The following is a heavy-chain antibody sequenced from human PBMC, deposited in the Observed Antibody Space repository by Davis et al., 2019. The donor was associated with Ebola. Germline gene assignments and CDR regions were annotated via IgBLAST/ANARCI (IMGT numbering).Heavy chain of an antibody. CDR2: IINSGTTK. V-gene: IGHV3-11*01. CDR1: GFTFSNYW. J-gene: IGHJ6*02. Sequence: GESLKISCVASGFTFSNYWMSWIRQAPGKGLEWVSYIINSGTTKYYADSVKGRFTISRDNAKNSLYLQMNSLRAEDTAVYYCARGSRNMDVWGQGTTVTVSS. CDR3: ARGSRNMDV.